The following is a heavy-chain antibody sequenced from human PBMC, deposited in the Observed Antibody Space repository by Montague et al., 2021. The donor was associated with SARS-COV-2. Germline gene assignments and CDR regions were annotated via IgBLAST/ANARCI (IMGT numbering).Heavy chain of an antibody. D-gene: IGHD3-22*01. V-gene: IGHV4-39*02. Sequence: ETLSLTCTVAGGSITNNIDDWAWIRQPPGKGLEWIGSMYYTGNTYYXXXLKSRVTISVVTSKNHFTLKLSSVTAAETAVYYCARLKRYFDSSGSPSAFDFWGQGTKVTVSS. CDR2: MYYTGNT. J-gene: IGHJ3*01. CDR3: ARLKRYFDSSGSPSAFDF. CDR1: GGSITNNIDD.